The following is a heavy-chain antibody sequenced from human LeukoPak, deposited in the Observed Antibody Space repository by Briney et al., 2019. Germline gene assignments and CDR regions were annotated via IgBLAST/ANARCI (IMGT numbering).Heavy chain of an antibody. Sequence: GGTLRLSCLASGVSFNSYTMNWVREAPGKGLEWISTISPGVSGYTWYAESVKGRFTISRDNPENSLYLQIDSLRADDTDVYYCVRDVSRRIGMAVWGQGTAVTVSS. CDR3: VRDVSRRIGMAV. J-gene: IGHJ6*02. D-gene: IGHD2/OR15-2a*01. V-gene: IGHV3-21*06. CDR2: ISPGVSGYT. CDR1: GVSFNSYT.